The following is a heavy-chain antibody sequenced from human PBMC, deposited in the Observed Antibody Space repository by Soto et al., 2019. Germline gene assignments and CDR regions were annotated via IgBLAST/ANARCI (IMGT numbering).Heavy chain of an antibody. D-gene: IGHD1-20*01. J-gene: IGHJ6*02. Sequence: EVQLVETGGDLIQSGGSLRLSCAASGFAVSSSYMMWVRQAPGKGLECISVTYTDASTHYADSVKGRFTISRDDSRNTRYLQMNSLRVEDTAVYYCARDPPITSDYAMDVWGQGTTVIVSS. CDR1: GFAVSSSY. V-gene: IGHV3-53*02. CDR2: TYTDAST. CDR3: ARDPPITSDYAMDV.